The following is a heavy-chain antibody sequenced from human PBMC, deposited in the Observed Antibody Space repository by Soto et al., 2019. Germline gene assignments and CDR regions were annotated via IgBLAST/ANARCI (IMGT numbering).Heavy chain of an antibody. D-gene: IGHD2-2*01. J-gene: IGHJ6*02. Sequence: EVQLLESGGGLVQPGGSLRLSCAASGFTFSSYAMSWVRQAPGKGLEWVSAISGSGGSTYYADSVKGRLTISRDNSKNTLYLQMNSLRAEDTAVYYCATSSAVCSSTSCYALDYYYGMDVWGLGSTVTVSS. CDR2: ISGSGGST. CDR3: ATSSAVCSSTSCYALDYYYGMDV. CDR1: GFTFSSYA. V-gene: IGHV3-23*01.